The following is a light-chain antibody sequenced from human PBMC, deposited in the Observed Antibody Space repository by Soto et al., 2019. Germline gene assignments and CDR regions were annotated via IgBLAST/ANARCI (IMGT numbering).Light chain of an antibody. J-gene: IGKJ3*01. CDR1: QSVSSSY. V-gene: IGKV3-20*01. CDR2: GAS. Sequence: EIVLTQSPGTLSVSPGERVTLSCRASQSVSSSYLAWYQQRPGQAPRLLIFGASYRATGIPDRFSGSGSGIDFTLTISRLEPEDFAVYYCQQYSSSPPEFTFGPGTKVDGK. CDR3: QQYSSSPPEFT.